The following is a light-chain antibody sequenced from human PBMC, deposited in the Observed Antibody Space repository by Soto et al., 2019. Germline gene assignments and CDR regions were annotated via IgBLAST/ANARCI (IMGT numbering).Light chain of an antibody. CDR2: GAS. CDR1: QSVSSN. V-gene: IGKV3-15*01. J-gene: IGKJ4*01. Sequence: IVMTQSPATLSVSPGERATLSCMASQSVSSNLAWYQQKPGQAPRLLIYGASTRATGIPARFSGSGSGTEFTLTISSLQSEDFAVYYGQEYNNWPLTFGGGTKVDIK. CDR3: QEYNNWPLT.